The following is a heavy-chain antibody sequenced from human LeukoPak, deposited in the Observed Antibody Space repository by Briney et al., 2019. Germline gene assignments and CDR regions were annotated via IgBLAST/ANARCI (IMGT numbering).Heavy chain of an antibody. Sequence: PGGSLRLSCAASGFTFSSYGMHWVRQAPGKGLEWVAFIRYDGSNKYYADSVKGRFTISRDNSKNTLYLQMNSLRAEDTAVYYCAKDGPNRQQLVQGGVDYYYMDVWGKGTTVTISS. D-gene: IGHD6-13*01. CDR2: IRYDGSNK. CDR3: AKDGPNRQQLVQGGVDYYYMDV. V-gene: IGHV3-30*02. CDR1: GFTFSSYG. J-gene: IGHJ6*03.